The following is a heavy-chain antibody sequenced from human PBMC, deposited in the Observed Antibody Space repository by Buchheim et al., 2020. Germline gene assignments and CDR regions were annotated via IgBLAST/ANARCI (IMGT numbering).Heavy chain of an antibody. CDR1: GFTFSSYG. J-gene: IGHJ4*02. D-gene: IGHD5-18*01. CDR2: ISYDGSNK. V-gene: IGHV3-30*18. CDR3: AKGRIQLWSLFDY. Sequence: QVQLVESGGGVVQPGRSLRLSCAASGFTFSSYGMHWVRQAPGKGLEWVAVISYDGSNKYYADSVKGRFTISRDNSKNTLYLQMNSLRAEDTAVYYCAKGRIQLWSLFDYWGQGTL.